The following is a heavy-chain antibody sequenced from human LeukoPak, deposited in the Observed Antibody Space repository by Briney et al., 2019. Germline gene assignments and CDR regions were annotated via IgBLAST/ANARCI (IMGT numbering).Heavy chain of an antibody. CDR3: TTDGGTTGTTDFDY. Sequence: GGSLRLSCAASGFTFSNAWMSWVRQAPGKGLEWVGRIKSKTDGGTTDHAAPVKGRFTISRDDSKNTLYLQMNSLKTEDTAVYYCTTDGGTTGTTDFDYWGQGTLVTVSS. V-gene: IGHV3-15*01. D-gene: IGHD1-1*01. CDR1: GFTFSNAW. J-gene: IGHJ4*02. CDR2: IKSKTDGGTT.